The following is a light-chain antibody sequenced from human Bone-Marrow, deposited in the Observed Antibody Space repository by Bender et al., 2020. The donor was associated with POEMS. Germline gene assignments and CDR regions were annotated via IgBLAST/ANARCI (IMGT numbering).Light chain of an antibody. V-gene: IGLV2-14*02. CDR2: EVS. Sequence: QSALTQPASVSGSPGQSITISCTGTSSDVGSYNVVTWYQQHPGKAPTLIISEVSNRPSGISNRFSGSKSGDTASLTISGLQADDEADYYCSSYTSSSTLLFGGGTKLTVL. J-gene: IGLJ2*01. CDR1: SSDVGSYNV. CDR3: SSYTSSSTLL.